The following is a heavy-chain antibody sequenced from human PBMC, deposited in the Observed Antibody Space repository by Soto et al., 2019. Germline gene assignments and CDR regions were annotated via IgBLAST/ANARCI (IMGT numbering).Heavy chain of an antibody. CDR1: GGSISSYY. Sequence: SETLSLTCTVSGGSISSYYWSWIRQPPGKGLEWIGYIYYSGSTNYNPSLKSRVTISVDTSKNQFSLKLSSVTAADTAVYYCARGDYDSSPSYMDVWGKGTTFTVSS. V-gene: IGHV4-59*01. D-gene: IGHD3-3*01. CDR3: ARGDYDSSPSYMDV. J-gene: IGHJ6*03. CDR2: IYYSGST.